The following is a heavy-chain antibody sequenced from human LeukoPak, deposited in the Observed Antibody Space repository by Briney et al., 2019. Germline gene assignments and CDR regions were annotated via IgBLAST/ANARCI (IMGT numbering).Heavy chain of an antibody. J-gene: IGHJ5*01. CDR2: INHSGRA. V-gene: IGHV4-34*01. Sequence: SETLSLTCAVSGGSFSDYFWTWVRQSPGKRLEWIAEINHSGRANYNPSLKSRVTISVDTSRSQFSLRLSSVTAADTALYYCARVRFQVFERLFNVPTVFDSWGQGTLVTVSS. D-gene: IGHD3-3*01. CDR3: ARVRFQVFERLFNVPTVFDS. CDR1: GGSFSDYF.